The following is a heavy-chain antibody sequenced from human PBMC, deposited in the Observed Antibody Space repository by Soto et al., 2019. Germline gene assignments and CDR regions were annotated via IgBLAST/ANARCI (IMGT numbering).Heavy chain of an antibody. CDR2: ISYDGSNK. CDR1: GFTFSSYA. V-gene: IGHV3-30-3*01. Sequence: QVQLVESGGGVVQPGRSLRLSCAASGFTFSSYAMHWVRQAPGKGLEWVAVISYDGSNKYYADSVKGRFTISRDNSKNTLYLQMNSLRAEDTAVYYCARDPEPYDSSGYYYIYWGQGTLVTVSS. D-gene: IGHD3-22*01. CDR3: ARDPEPYDSSGYYYIY. J-gene: IGHJ4*02.